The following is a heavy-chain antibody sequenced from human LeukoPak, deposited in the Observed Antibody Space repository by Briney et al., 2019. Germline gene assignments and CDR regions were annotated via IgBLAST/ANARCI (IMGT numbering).Heavy chain of an antibody. CDR3: ARDGVSPMVATAGWFDP. Sequence: SVKVPCQAFGGTFSRYAISWVRQAPGQGLEWVGSIIPILGIANYAQKFQGRVTITADKSTSTAYMELSSLRSEDTAVYYCARDGVSPMVATAGWFDPWGQGTLVTVSS. CDR2: IIPILGIA. CDR1: GGTFSRYA. J-gene: IGHJ5*02. V-gene: IGHV1-69*04. D-gene: IGHD5-12*01.